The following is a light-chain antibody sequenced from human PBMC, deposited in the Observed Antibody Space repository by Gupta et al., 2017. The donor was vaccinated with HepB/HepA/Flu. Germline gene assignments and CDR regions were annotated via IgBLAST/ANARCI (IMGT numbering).Light chain of an antibody. CDR3: QQSDSTPIT. CDR2: AAS. V-gene: IGKV1-39*01. CDR1: QSISSY. Sequence: DIQMSQSPSSLSASVGDRVTITCRASQSISSYLNWYQQKPGKAPKLLIYAASSLQSGVPSRFSGSGSGTDFTRTISRLQPEDFATYDCQQSDSTPITFGHGTKVDIK. J-gene: IGKJ3*01.